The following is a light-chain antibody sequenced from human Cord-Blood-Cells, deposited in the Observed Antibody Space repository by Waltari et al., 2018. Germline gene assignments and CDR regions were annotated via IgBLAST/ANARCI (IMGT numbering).Light chain of an antibody. Sequence: DIQMTQSPSSLSASVGDRVTITCRASQSSRSYLNWYQQIPGKSPKLLIYAAVILQSGVPSRFSGSGPGTDFTLTISSLQPEDFATYYCQQSYSNPITFGQGKRLEIK. CDR2: AAV. CDR1: QSSRSY. J-gene: IGKJ5*01. CDR3: QQSYSNPIT. V-gene: IGKV1-39*01.